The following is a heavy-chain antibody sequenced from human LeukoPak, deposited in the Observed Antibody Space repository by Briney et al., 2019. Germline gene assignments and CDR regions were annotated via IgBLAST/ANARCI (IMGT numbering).Heavy chain of an antibody. D-gene: IGHD2-8*01. CDR3: ARDDIVLMVYALYY. Sequence: GGSLILSCAAPGFTFSSYSMNWVRQAPGKGLEWVSYISSSSSTIYYADSVKGRFTISRDNAKNSLYLQMNSLRAEDTAVYYCARDDIVLMVYALYYWGQGTLVTVAS. CDR1: GFTFSSYS. J-gene: IGHJ4*02. CDR2: ISSSSSTI. V-gene: IGHV3-48*01.